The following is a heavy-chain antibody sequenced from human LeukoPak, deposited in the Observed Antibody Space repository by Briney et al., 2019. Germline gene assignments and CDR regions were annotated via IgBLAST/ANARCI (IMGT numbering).Heavy chain of an antibody. V-gene: IGHV3-53*01. Sequence: GGSLRLSCAAPGFTVSSNYMSWARQAPGKGLEWVSVIYSGGSTYYADSVKGRFTISRDNSKNTLYLQMNSLRAEDTAVYYCARGSPEILRSYYYYYMDVWGKGTTVTVSS. CDR2: IYSGGST. CDR1: GFTVSSNY. J-gene: IGHJ6*03. CDR3: ARGSPEILRSYYYYYMDV. D-gene: IGHD4-17*01.